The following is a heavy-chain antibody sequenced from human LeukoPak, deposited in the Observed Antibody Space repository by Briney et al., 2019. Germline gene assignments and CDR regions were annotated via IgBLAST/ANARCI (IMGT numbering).Heavy chain of an antibody. J-gene: IGHJ4*02. CDR2: IYYSGST. D-gene: IGHD4-17*01. CDR1: GGSISSYY. Sequence: SETLSLTCTVSGGSISSYYWSWIRQPPGKGLEWIGYIYYSGSTNYNPSLKSRVTISVDTSKNQFSLKLSSVTAADTAVYYCASYGDYDRFTFDYWGQGTLVTVSS. CDR3: ASYGDYDRFTFDY. V-gene: IGHV4-59*01.